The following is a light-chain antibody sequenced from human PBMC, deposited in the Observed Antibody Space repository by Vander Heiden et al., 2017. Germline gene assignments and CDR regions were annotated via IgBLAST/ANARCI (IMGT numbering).Light chain of an antibody. V-gene: IGLV2-11*01. CDR1: SRDIGAYNY. CDR3: CSYVGSYSYV. Sequence: QSALTQPRSVSGSPGPSVTISCTGTSRDIGAYNYVSWFQHFPDKAPKLLIFDVSKRPSGVSDRLSGSKSGTTASLTISGLQADDEADYYCCSYVGSYSYVFGSGTKVTVL. J-gene: IGLJ1*01. CDR2: DVS.